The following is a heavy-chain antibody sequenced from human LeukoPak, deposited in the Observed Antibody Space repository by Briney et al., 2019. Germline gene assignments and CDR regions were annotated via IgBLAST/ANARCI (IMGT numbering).Heavy chain of an antibody. CDR2: INHSGST. Sequence: SETLSLTCALYGGSFSGYYWSWIRQPPGKGLQWIGEINHSGSTNYNPSLKSRVTISVDTSKNQFSLKLSSVSGADTAVYYCARGSLMYCSSTSCYQFRHWGQGTLVTV. D-gene: IGHD2-2*01. V-gene: IGHV4-34*01. CDR3: ARGSLMYCSSTSCYQFRH. J-gene: IGHJ1*01. CDR1: GGSFSGYY.